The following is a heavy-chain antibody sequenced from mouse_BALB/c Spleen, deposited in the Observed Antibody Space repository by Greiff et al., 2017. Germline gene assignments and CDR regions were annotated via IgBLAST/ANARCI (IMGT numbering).Heavy chain of an antibody. V-gene: IGHV1-15*01. J-gene: IGHJ3*01. CDR3: TRSRDDGYYGGFAY. Sequence: QVQLQQSGAELVRPGASVTLSCKASGYTFTDYEMHWVKQTPVHGLEWIGAIDPETGGTAYNQKFKGKATLTADKSSSTAYMELRSLTSEDSAVYYCTRSRDDGYYGGFAYWGQGTLVTVSA. CDR2: IDPETGGT. CDR1: GYTFTDYE. D-gene: IGHD2-3*01.